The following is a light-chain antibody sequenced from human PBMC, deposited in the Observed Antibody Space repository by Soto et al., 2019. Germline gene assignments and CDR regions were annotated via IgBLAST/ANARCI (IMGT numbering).Light chain of an antibody. J-gene: IGKJ1*01. CDR1: QSVSSSY. V-gene: IGKV3-20*01. CDR3: HQYGSSPET. Sequence: EIVLTQSPGTLSLSPGERAILSCRASQSVSSSYLAWYQQKPGLAPRLVIYGASSRATGIPDRFSGSGSGADFTLTVSRLEPEDFAVYYCHQYGSSPETFGQGTKVDIK. CDR2: GAS.